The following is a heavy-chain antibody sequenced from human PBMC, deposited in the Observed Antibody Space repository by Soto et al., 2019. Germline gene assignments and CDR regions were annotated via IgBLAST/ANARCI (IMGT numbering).Heavy chain of an antibody. CDR1: GYTFTSYG. J-gene: IGHJ4*02. CDR2: IRAYNGYT. D-gene: IGHD6-19*01. Sequence: ASVKVSCKASGYTFTSYGISWVRQAPGQGLEWMGWIRAYNGYTNYAQKFQGRVTITADTSTSTAYMELRSLISDDTAVYYCARASEGYRSGWYVGYFDYWGQGTLVTSPQ. CDR3: ARASEGYRSGWYVGYFDY. V-gene: IGHV1-18*04.